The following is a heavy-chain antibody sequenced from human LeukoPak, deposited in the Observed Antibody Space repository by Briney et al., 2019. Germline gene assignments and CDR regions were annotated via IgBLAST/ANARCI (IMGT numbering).Heavy chain of an antibody. CDR3: ARLGDEYYDSSGYHNYYYYYMDV. D-gene: IGHD3-22*01. Sequence: PSETLSLTCTVSGGSISSSSYYWGWIRQPPGKGLEWIGSIYYSGSTYYNPSLKSRVTISVDTSKNQFSLKLSSVIAADTAVYYCARLGDEYYDSSGYHNYYYYYMDVWGKGTTVTISS. CDR1: GGSISSSSYY. J-gene: IGHJ6*03. V-gene: IGHV4-39*01. CDR2: IYYSGST.